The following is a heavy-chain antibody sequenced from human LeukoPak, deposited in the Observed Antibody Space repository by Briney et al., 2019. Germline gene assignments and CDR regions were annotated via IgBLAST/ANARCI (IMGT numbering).Heavy chain of an antibody. V-gene: IGHV4-39*01. CDR2: IYYTGST. J-gene: IGHJ6*02. Sequence: PSETLSLTCTVSGRSISSSSYYWGWIRQPPGKGLEWIGSIYYTGSTYYNPSLKSRVTISVDTSKNQFSLKLSSVTAADTAVYYCARGRRYDILTGYYLLYYYGMDVWGQGTTVTVSS. CDR3: ARGRRYDILTGYYLLYYYGMDV. D-gene: IGHD3-9*01. CDR1: GRSISSSSYY.